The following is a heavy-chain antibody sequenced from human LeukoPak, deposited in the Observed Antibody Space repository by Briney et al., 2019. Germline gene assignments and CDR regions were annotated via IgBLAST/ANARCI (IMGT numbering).Heavy chain of an antibody. CDR3: AELGITMIGGV. CDR1: GFTFSSYS. D-gene: IGHD3-10*02. CDR2: ISSLSGTI. V-gene: IGHV3-48*01. J-gene: IGHJ6*04. Sequence: GGSLRLSCAASGFTFSSYSMNWVRQAPGEGLEWVSYISSLSGTIYYADSVKGRFTISRDNAKNSLYLQMDSLRAEDTAVYYCAELGITMIGGVWGKGTTVTISS.